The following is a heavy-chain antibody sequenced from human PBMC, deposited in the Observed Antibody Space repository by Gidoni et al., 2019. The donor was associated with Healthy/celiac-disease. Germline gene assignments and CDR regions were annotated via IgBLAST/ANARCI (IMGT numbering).Heavy chain of an antibody. V-gene: IGHV4-59*01. CDR2: IYYSGST. Sequence: QVQLQESGPGLVTPSETLSLTCTVSGGSISSYYWSWIRQPPGKGLEWIGYIYYSGSTNYNPALKSRVTISVDTSKNQFSLKLSSVTAADTAVYYCARGPYSSLGGYYFDYWGQGTLVTVSS. CDR3: ARGPYSSLGGYYFDY. J-gene: IGHJ4*02. CDR1: GGSISSYY. D-gene: IGHD6-6*01.